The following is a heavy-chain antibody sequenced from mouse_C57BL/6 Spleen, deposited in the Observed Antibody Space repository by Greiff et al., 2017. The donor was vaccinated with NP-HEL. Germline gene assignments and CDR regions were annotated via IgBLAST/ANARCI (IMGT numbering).Heavy chain of an antibody. CDR2: IDPSDSYT. Sequence: QVHVKQPGAELVRPGTSVKLSCKASGYTFTSYWMHWVKQRPGQGLEWIGVIDPSDSYTIYNQKFKGKATLTVDTSSSTAYMQLSSLTSEDSAVYYCARDYGTPYYFDYWGQGTTLTVSS. CDR1: GYTFTSYW. J-gene: IGHJ2*01. V-gene: IGHV1-59*01. D-gene: IGHD1-1*01. CDR3: ARDYGTPYYFDY.